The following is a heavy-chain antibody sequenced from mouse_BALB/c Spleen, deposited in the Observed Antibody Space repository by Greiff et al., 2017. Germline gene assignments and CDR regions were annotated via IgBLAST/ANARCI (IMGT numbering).Heavy chain of an antibody. J-gene: IGHJ4*01. V-gene: IGHV2-9*02. CDR2: IWAGGST. CDR3: ARGGNPYAMDY. CDR1: GFSLTSYG. D-gene: IGHD2-1*01. Sequence: VHLVESGPGLVAPSQSLSITCTVSGFSLTSYGVHWVRQPPGKGLEWLGVIWAGGSTNYNSALMSRLSISKDNSKSQVFLKMNSLQTDDTAMYYCARGGNPYAMDYWGQGTSVTVSS.